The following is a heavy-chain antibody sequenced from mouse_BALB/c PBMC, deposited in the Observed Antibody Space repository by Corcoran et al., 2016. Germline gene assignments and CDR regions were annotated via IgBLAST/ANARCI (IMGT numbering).Heavy chain of an antibody. CDR2: INTYTGEP. CDR1: GYTFTNSG. V-gene: IGHV9-1*02. Sequence: QIQLVQSGPELKKPGETVKISCKASGYTFTNSGMNWVKQAPGKGLKWMGWINTYTGEPTYADDFKGRFAFSLETSASTAYLQINNLKNEDMATYFCARGSSGYDYWGQGTTLTVSS. CDR3: ARGSSGYDY. D-gene: IGHD3-1*01. J-gene: IGHJ2*01.